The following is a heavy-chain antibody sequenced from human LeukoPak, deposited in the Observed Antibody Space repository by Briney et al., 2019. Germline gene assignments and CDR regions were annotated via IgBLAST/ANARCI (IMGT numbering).Heavy chain of an antibody. CDR2: INHSGST. D-gene: IGHD5-24*01. CDR1: GYSISSGYY. Sequence: PSETLSLTCTVSGYSISSGYYWGWIRQPPGKGLEWIGEINHSGSTNYNPSLKSRVTISVDTPKNQFSLKLSSVTAADTAVYYCARGGGRWLQSCFDYWGQGTLVTVSS. V-gene: IGHV4-38-2*02. CDR3: ARGGGRWLQSCFDY. J-gene: IGHJ4*02.